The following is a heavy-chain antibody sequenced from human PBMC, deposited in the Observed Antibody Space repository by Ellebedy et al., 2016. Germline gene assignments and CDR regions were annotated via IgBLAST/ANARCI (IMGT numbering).Heavy chain of an antibody. J-gene: IGHJ4*02. V-gene: IGHV2-5*01. D-gene: IGHD2-2*01. Sequence: SGPTLVKPTQTLTLTCTLSGFSLSTSGVGVGWIRQPPGKALEWLALIYWNDDKRYSPSLKSRLTITKDTSKNQVVLTMTNMDPVDTATYYCARTLFLGYCSSTSCLNYFDYWGQGTLVTVSS. CDR1: GFSLSTSGVG. CDR2: IYWNDDK. CDR3: ARTLFLGYCSSTSCLNYFDY.